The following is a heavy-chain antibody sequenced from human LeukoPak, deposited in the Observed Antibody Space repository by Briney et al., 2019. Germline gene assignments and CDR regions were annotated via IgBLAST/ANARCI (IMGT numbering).Heavy chain of an antibody. V-gene: IGHV3-23*01. J-gene: IGHJ4*02. D-gene: IGHD3-22*01. CDR1: GFNFQRYG. Sequence: GGSLRLSCVASGFNFQRYGMGWVRQAPGKGLEWVSATSGSADSTHYADSVRGRFTISRDNSKNTVHLQMNSLRAEDTAVYYCARRAGDYSHPYDYWGQGTLVTVSS. CDR3: ARRAGDYSHPYDY. CDR2: TSGSADST.